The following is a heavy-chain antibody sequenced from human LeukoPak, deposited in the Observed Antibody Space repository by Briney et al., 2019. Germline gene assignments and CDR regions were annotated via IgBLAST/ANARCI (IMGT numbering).Heavy chain of an antibody. V-gene: IGHV4-59*08. D-gene: IGHD6-6*01. CDR1: GAPISSRY. CDR3: ARWQYTISSGWFDP. Sequence: SETLSLTCTLSGAPISSRYWSWIRQPLGKGLEWIGSIYYSGGTNYNPSLQSRVTISVDTSKIQFSLKLSSVTAADTAVYYCARWQYTISSGWFDPWGQGTLVTVSS. CDR2: IYYSGGT. J-gene: IGHJ5*02.